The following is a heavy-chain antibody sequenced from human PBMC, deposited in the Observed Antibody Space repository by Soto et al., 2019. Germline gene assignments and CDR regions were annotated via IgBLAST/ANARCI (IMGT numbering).Heavy chain of an antibody. V-gene: IGHV3-15*07. CDR2: IKRQTEGGTT. Sequence: PGGSLRLSCVGSGISFSDAWMSWVRQAPGKGLEWVGRIKRQTEGGTTDYPASVKGRFIISRDDSENTLYLQMNSLKTEDTAMYYCARHLAGNRDYWGQGTLVTVSS. CDR1: GISFSDAW. J-gene: IGHJ4*02. CDR3: ARHLAGNRDY. D-gene: IGHD3-3*02.